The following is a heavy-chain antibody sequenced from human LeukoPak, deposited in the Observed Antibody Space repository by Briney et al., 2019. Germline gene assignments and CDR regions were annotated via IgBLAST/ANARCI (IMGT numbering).Heavy chain of an antibody. CDR2: ISYDGSNK. V-gene: IGHV3-30*04. CDR3: TRDNPFGGY. J-gene: IGHJ4*02. CDR1: GFTFSSYA. Sequence: PGGSLRLSCAASGFTFSSYAMHWVRQAPGKGLEWVAVISYDGSNKYYADSVKGRFTISRDNAKNSLYLQMNSLRAEDTAVYYCTRDNPFGGYWGQGTLVTVSS. D-gene: IGHD2-15*01.